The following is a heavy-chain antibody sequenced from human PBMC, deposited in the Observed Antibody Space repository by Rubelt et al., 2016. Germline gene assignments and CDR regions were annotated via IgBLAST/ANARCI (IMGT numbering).Heavy chain of an antibody. Sequence: QLHLQESGPGLVKPSETLSLTCTVSGGSISSYYWSWIRQPPGKGLEWIGYIYYSGGSNYNPSLRSRVTISVDTSKNQFSLKLISGSAADTAVYYCASERRMEGPTSAFDIWGQGTMVTVSS. CDR2: IYYSGGS. V-gene: IGHV4-59*12. J-gene: IGHJ3*02. CDR1: GGSISSYY. CDR3: ASERRMEGPTSAFDI. D-gene: IGHD1-26*01.